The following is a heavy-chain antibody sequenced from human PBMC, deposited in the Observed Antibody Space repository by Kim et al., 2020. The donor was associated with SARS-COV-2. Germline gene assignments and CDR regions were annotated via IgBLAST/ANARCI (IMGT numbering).Heavy chain of an antibody. J-gene: IGHJ5*02. V-gene: IGHV4-34*01. CDR2: INHSGST. D-gene: IGHD6-13*01. CDR3: ARARAYSSSWYGWFDP. CDR1: GGSFSGYY. Sequence: SETLSLTCAVYGGSFSGYYWSWIRQPPGKGLEWIGEINHSGSTNYNPSLKSRVTISVDTSKNQFSLKLSSVTAADTAVYYCARARAYSSSWYGWFDPWGQGTLVTVSS.